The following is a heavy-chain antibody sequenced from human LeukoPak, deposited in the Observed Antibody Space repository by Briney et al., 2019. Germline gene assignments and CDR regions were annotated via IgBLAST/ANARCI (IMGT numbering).Heavy chain of an antibody. V-gene: IGHV3-11*01. CDR2: ISSSGSTI. CDR3: ARDRTATAMRTTFDY. D-gene: IGHD5-18*01. CDR1: GFTFSDYY. Sequence: GGSLRLSCAASGFTFSDYYMSWIRQAPGKGLEWVSYISSSGSTIYYADSVKGRFTISRDNAKNSLYLQMNSLRAEDTAVYYCARDRTATAMRTTFDYWGQGTLVTVSS. J-gene: IGHJ4*02.